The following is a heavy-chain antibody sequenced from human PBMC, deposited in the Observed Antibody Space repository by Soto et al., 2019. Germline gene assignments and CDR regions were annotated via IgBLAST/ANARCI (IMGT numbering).Heavy chain of an antibody. Sequence: GASVKVSCKASGYTFTSYGISWVRQAPGQGLEWMGWISAYNGNTNHAQKLQGRVTMTTDTSTSTAYMELRSLRSDDTAVYYCAREQNSAGDYYYYGMDVWGQGTTVTVSS. V-gene: IGHV1-18*01. CDR1: GYTFTSYG. CDR3: AREQNSAGDYYYYGMDV. J-gene: IGHJ6*02. CDR2: ISAYNGNT.